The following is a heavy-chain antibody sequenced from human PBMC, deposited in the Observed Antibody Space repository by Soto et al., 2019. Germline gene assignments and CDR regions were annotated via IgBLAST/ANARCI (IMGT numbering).Heavy chain of an antibody. CDR2: ISRSGDTI. Sequence: QVQLVESGGGLVKPGGSLRLSCAASEFTFSDYYMSWIRQATGKGLEWVAYISRSGDTIYYAASVKGRFTISRDNTKKLLYLQMNSLRAEDTAVYYCARGGNCTNGFCTKNDAFDIWGQGTRVTVSS. D-gene: IGHD2-8*01. J-gene: IGHJ3*02. V-gene: IGHV3-11*01. CDR1: EFTFSDYY. CDR3: ARGGNCTNGFCTKNDAFDI.